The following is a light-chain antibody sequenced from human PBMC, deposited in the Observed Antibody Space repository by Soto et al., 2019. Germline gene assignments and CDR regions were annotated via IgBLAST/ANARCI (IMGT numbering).Light chain of an antibody. CDR2: GNS. Sequence: QSVLTQPPSVSGAPGQRVTISCTGSSSNIGAGYDVHWYQQLPGTAPKPLIYGNSNRPSGVPDRFSGSKSGTSAAPAITGLHAEEEADYYCQSYDCSLGGLYVFGTGTKVTVL. J-gene: IGLJ1*01. CDR3: QSYDCSLGGLYV. CDR1: SSNIGAGYD. V-gene: IGLV1-40*01.